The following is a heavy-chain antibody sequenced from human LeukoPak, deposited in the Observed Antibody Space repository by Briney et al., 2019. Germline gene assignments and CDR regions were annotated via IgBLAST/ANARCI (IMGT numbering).Heavy chain of an antibody. V-gene: IGHV1-2*02. CDR2: INPNSGGT. Sequence: GASVKVSCKASGYTFTGYYMHWVRQAPGQGLEWMGWINPNSGGTNYAQKFQGRVTMTRDTSISTAYMELSRLRSDDTAVYYCARITPGYCSSTSCYPDDYWGQGTLVTVSS. D-gene: IGHD2-2*01. CDR1: GYTFTGYY. J-gene: IGHJ4*02. CDR3: ARITPGYCSSTSCYPDDY.